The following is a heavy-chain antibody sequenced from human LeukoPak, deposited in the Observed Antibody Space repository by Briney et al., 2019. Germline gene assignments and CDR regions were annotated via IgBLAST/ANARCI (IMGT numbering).Heavy chain of an antibody. J-gene: IGHJ4*02. V-gene: IGHV1-18*01. Sequence: ASVKVSCKASGYSFTSYGISWVRQAPGQGLEWMGWVSAYNGNTNYAQKLQGRVTMTTDTSTSTAYMELRSLRSDDTAVYYCARGGYSDSDYYFDYWGQGTLVTVSS. CDR1: GYSFTSYG. CDR2: VSAYNGNT. D-gene: IGHD4-11*01. CDR3: ARGGYSDSDYYFDY.